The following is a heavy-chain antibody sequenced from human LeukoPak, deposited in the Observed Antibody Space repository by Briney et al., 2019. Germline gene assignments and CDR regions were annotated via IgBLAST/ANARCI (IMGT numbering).Heavy chain of an antibody. CDR1: GGSISGYY. V-gene: IGHV3-11*05. Sequence: KPSETLSLTCTVSGGSISGYYWSWLRQSPGKGLEWLSYISSSGSYTNNADSVKGRFTISRDNAKNSLYLQMNSLRAEDTAVYYCARVRGDHPFDYWGQGILVTVSS. CDR2: ISSSGSYT. CDR3: ARVRGDHPFDY. D-gene: IGHD2-21*02. J-gene: IGHJ4*02.